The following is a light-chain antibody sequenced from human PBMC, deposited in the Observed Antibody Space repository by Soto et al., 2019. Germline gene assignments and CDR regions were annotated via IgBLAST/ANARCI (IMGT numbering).Light chain of an antibody. CDR3: QQRSNLPPVT. CDR1: QSVSNY. Sequence: IVFTESPAPLSFSPGERATLSCSASQSVSNYLAWYQQKPGQAPRLLIYDASNRATGIPARFSGSGSGTDFTLTISSLEPEDFAVYYCQQRSNLPPVTFGGG. V-gene: IGKV3-11*01. J-gene: IGKJ4*01. CDR2: DAS.